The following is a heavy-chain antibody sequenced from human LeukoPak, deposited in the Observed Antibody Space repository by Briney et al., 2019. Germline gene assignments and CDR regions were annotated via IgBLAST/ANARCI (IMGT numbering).Heavy chain of an antibody. Sequence: ASVKVSCKASGYTFTGYYMHWVRQAPGQGLEWMGWINPNSGGTNYAQKFQGRVTMTRDTSISTAYMELSSLRSEDTAVYYCARGGIYYGSGSSFEYFQHWGQGTLVTVSS. CDR1: GYTFTGYY. CDR3: ARGGIYYGSGSSFEYFQH. J-gene: IGHJ1*01. CDR2: INPNSGGT. V-gene: IGHV1-2*02. D-gene: IGHD3-10*01.